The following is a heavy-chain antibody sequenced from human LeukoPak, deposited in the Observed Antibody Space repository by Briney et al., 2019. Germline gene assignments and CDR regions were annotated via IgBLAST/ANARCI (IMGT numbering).Heavy chain of an antibody. CDR2: ISGTGYNT. V-gene: IGHV3-23*01. CDR3: AKHVSGSLFYFDY. D-gene: IGHD3-10*01. J-gene: IGHJ4*02. Sequence: GGSLRLSCAASGFTFRNCAMSWVRQAPGKGLEWVSGISGTGYNTYYADSVKGRFTISRDNSKNTLYLQMNSLGAEDTAVYFCAKHVSGSLFYFDYWGQRTLVTVSS. CDR1: GFTFRNCA.